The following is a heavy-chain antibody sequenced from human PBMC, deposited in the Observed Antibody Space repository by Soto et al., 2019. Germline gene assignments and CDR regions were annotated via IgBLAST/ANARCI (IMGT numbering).Heavy chain of an antibody. D-gene: IGHD3-3*01. CDR3: ARDLAGKEDYDFWSGYPRYYYYGMDV. CDR1: GFTFSSYG. CDR2: IWYDGSNK. Sequence: QVQLVESGGGVVQPGRSLRLSCAASGFTFSSYGMHWVRQAPGKGLEWVAVIWYDGSNKYYADSLEGRFTISRDNSKNPLYMQMNSLSAEDTAVYYCARDLAGKEDYDFWSGYPRYYYYGMDVWGQGTTVTVSS. J-gene: IGHJ6*02. V-gene: IGHV3-33*01.